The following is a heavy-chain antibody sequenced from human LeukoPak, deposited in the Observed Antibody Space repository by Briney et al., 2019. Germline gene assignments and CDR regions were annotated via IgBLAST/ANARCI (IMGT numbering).Heavy chain of an antibody. V-gene: IGHV4-30-4*01. CDR1: GGSISSGDYY. CDR3: ARAPRDYNILTGNAFDI. CDR2: IYYSWST. Sequence: SETLSLTCTVSGGSISSGDYYWSWIRPPPGKGLEWIWYIYYSWSTYYNPSLKSRVTISVDTSKNQFSLKLSSVTAADTAVYYCARAPRDYNILTGNAFDIWGQGTMVTVSS. J-gene: IGHJ3*02. D-gene: IGHD3-9*01.